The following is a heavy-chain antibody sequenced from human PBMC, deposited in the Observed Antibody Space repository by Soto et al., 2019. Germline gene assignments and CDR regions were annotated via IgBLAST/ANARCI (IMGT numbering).Heavy chain of an antibody. D-gene: IGHD2-2*01. Sequence: SGTLSLTCAVDGGSVSGYYWSWIRQPPGKGLEWIGEINHSGSTNYNTSLKSTVTISVDTSKNQFSMKLSSVTAADTAVYYSAREVGVGWGEYQLLSGMEVWDQRTTVT. J-gene: IGHJ6*02. CDR1: GGSVSGYY. CDR3: AREVGVGWGEYQLLSGMEV. V-gene: IGHV4-34*01. CDR2: INHSGST.